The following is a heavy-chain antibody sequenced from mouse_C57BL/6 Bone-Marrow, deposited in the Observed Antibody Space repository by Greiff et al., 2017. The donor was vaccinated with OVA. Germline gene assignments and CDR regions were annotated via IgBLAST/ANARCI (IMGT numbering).Heavy chain of an antibody. CDR1: GYAFSSSW. CDR2: IYPGDGDT. J-gene: IGHJ2*01. CDR3: ARHEDGYYASYFDY. V-gene: IGHV1-82*01. Sequence: QVQLKESGPELVKPGASVKISCKASGYAFSSSWMNWVKQRPGKGLEWIGRIYPGDGDTNYNGKFKGKATLTADKSSSTAYMQLSSLTSEDSAVYFGARHEDGYYASYFDYWGQGTTPTVSS. D-gene: IGHD2-3*01.